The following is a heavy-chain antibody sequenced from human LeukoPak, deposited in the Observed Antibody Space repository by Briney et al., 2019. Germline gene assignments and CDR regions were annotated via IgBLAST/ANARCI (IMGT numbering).Heavy chain of an antibody. CDR1: GYSISSGYY. D-gene: IGHD2-15*01. V-gene: IGHV4-38-2*01. CDR2: IYHSGST. J-gene: IGHJ4*02. CDR3: ASLYCSGGSCYALYFDY. Sequence: SETLSLTCAVSGYSISSGYYWGWIRQPPGKGLEWIGSIYHSGSTYYNPSLKSRVTISVDTSKNQFSLKLSSVTAADTAVYYYASLYCSGGSCYALYFDYWGQGTLVTVSS.